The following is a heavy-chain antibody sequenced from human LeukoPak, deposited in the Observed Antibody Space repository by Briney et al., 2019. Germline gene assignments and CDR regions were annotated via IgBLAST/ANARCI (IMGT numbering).Heavy chain of an antibody. J-gene: IGHJ4*02. CDR1: GYTFTSYA. D-gene: IGHD6-25*01. Sequence: ASVKVSCKASGYTFTSYAMNWVRQAPGQGLEWMGWMNPNSGNTGYAQKFQGRVTMTRNTSISTAYMELSSLRSEDTAVYYCARSLDAAAGLANFDYWGQGTRVTVSS. CDR3: ARSLDAAAGLANFDY. CDR2: MNPNSGNT. V-gene: IGHV1-8*02.